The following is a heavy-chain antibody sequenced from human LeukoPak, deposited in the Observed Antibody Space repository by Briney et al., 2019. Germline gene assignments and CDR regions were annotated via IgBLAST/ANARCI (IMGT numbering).Heavy chain of an antibody. CDR1: GFTFSNYA. V-gene: IGHV3-23*01. J-gene: IGHJ4*02. D-gene: IGHD6-19*01. Sequence: PGGSLRLSCAASGFTFSNYAMSWVRQAPGKGLEWVSAISGSDLSTYYADSVKGRFTISRDNSKNTLYLQVNSLRAEDTAVYYCAKDTQWLALPGVANYYFDYWGQGTLVTVSS. CDR2: ISGSDLST. CDR3: AKDTQWLALPGVANYYFDY.